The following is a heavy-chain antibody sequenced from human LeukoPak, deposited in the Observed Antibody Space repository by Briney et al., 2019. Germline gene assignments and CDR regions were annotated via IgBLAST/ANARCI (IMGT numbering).Heavy chain of an antibody. CDR1: GCNFTSYW. Sequence: GGALQISCKGSGCNFTSYWIGWVRQMPGKGLEGMGIIYPGDCDTRYSPSFQGQGTISADKSISTAYLQWSSLKASDTAMYYCARSRDYVWGSYRYTGDAFDIWGQGTMVTVSS. D-gene: IGHD3-16*02. CDR3: ARSRDYVWGSYRYTGDAFDI. CDR2: IYPGDCDT. V-gene: IGHV5-51*01. J-gene: IGHJ3*02.